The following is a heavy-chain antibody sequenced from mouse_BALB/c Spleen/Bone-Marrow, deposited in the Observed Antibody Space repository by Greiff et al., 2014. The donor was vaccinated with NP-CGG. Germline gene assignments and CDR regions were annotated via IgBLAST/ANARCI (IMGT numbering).Heavy chain of an antibody. V-gene: IGHV1S56*01. CDR2: IYPGNVNT. CDR3: ARALTGAWFAY. CDR1: GYTFTRYY. Sequence: VQLQQSGPELVKPGASVKISCKASGYTFTRYYIHWVKQRPGQGLEWIGWIYPGNVNTKYNEKFKDKATLTADKSSSTAYMQLSSLTSDDSAVYFCARALTGAWFAYWGQGTLVTVSA. D-gene: IGHD4-1*01. J-gene: IGHJ3*01.